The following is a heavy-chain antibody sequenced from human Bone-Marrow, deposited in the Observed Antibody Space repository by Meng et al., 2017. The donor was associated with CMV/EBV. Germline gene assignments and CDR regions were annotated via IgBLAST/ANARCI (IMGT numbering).Heavy chain of an antibody. D-gene: IGHD6-13*01. V-gene: IGHV3-23*01. CDR1: GFTVSSYA. Sequence: GFTVSSYAMSWVRQAPGKGLEWVSAISGSGGSTYYADSVKGRFTISRDYSRNTLFLQMNSLRAEDTAVFYCARAYSTAWYSENWFGPWGQGTLVTVSS. CDR3: ARAYSTAWYSENWFGP. CDR2: ISGSGGST. J-gene: IGHJ5*02.